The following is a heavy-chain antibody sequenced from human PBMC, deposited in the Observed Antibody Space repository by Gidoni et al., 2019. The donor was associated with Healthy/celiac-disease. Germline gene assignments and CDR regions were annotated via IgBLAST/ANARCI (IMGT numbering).Heavy chain of an antibody. D-gene: IGHD4-17*01. CDR3: ARDQTVTTGGMDV. Sequence: QVQLVQSGAEVKKPGASVQVSFKASGYTFTSYYMHWVRQAPGQGLEWMGIINPSGGSTSYAQKFQGRVTMTRDTSTSTVYMELSSLRSEDTAVYYCARDQTVTTGGMDVWGQGTTVTVSS. J-gene: IGHJ6*02. V-gene: IGHV1-46*01. CDR1: GYTFTSYY. CDR2: INPSGGST.